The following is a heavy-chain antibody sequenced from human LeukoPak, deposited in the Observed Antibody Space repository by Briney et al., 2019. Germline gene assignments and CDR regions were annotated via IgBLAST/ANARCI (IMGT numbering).Heavy chain of an antibody. D-gene: IGHD3-3*01. V-gene: IGHV3-30*18. Sequence: PGGSLRLSCAASGFTFSSYGMHWVRQAPGKGLEWVAVISYDGSNKYYADSVKGRFTISRDNSKNTLYLQMNSLRAEDTAVYYCAKELGDFWSGYYGMDVWGQGTMVTVSS. CDR2: ISYDGSNK. CDR1: GFTFSSYG. J-gene: IGHJ6*02. CDR3: AKELGDFWSGYYGMDV.